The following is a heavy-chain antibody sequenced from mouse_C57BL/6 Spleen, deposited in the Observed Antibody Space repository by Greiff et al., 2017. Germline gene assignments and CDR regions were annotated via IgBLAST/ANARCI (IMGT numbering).Heavy chain of an antibody. D-gene: IGHD2-2*01. V-gene: IGHV5-17*01. CDR2: ISSGSSTI. CDR1: GFTFSDYG. CDR3: ARIYYGFMDY. Sequence: EVKLVESGGGLVKPGGSLKLSCAASGFTFSDYGMHWVRQAPEKGLEWVAYISSGSSTIYYADTVKGRFTISRDNAKNTLFLQMTSLRSEDTAMYYCARIYYGFMDYWGQGTSVTVSS. J-gene: IGHJ4*01.